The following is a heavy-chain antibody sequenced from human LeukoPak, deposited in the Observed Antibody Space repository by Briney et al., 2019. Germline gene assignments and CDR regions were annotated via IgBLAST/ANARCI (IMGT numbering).Heavy chain of an antibody. CDR3: ATLNGGY. V-gene: IGHV4-4*02. D-gene: IGHD1-1*01. CDR1: GGSVTSTNW. J-gene: IGHJ4*02. Sequence: SEPLSLPCGVSGGSVTSTNWWSWIRQPPGKGLGWIGYIDYSGSTNHNPSLRTRDTISVDMSKNQFSPKERSVTAADTAVYYCATLNGGYWGQGTLVTVSS. CDR2: IDYSGST.